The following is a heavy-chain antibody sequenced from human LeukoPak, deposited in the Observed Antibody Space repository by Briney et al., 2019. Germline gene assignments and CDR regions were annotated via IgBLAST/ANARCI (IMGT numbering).Heavy chain of an antibody. J-gene: IGHJ2*01. CDR1: GFTFSSYG. CDR2: ISYDGSNK. Sequence: GGSLRLSCAASGFTFSSYGMHWVRQAPGKGLEWVAVISYDGSNKYYADSVKGRFTISRDNSKNTLYLQMNSLRAEDTAVYYCARDGPDIVVVPAAQRYFDLWGRGTLVTVSS. CDR3: ARDGPDIVVVPAAQRYFDL. D-gene: IGHD2-2*01. V-gene: IGHV3-30*03.